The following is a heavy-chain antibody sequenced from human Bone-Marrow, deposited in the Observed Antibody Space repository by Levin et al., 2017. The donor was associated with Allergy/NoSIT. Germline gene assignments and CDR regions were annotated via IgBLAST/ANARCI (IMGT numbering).Heavy chain of an antibody. CDR1: TDSISSGDFY. CDR2: IFSTGST. D-gene: IGHD4-11*01. J-gene: IGHJ5*02. V-gene: IGHV4-31*03. Sequence: PSETLSLTCTVSTDSISSGDFYWTWIRQHPGKGLEWIGYIFSTGSTYYNPSLKSRVTISLETSKHQFSLKLDSVTAADTAVYYCAREIWYSSTWGGFDPWGQGILVTVSS. CDR3: AREIWYSSTWGGFDP.